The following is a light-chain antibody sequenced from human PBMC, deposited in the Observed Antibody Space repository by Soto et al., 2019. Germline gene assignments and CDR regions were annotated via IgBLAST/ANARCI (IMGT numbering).Light chain of an antibody. Sequence: QSVLTQPASVSGSPGQSITISCTGTSSDVGNNNYVSWYQQNPGKAPKVMICDVTNRPSGFSNRFSGSNSGNTASLTISGLQAEDEADYYCSSFTGSSYVFGTGTKVTVL. CDR1: SSDVGNNNY. J-gene: IGLJ1*01. V-gene: IGLV2-14*01. CDR3: SSFTGSSYV. CDR2: DVT.